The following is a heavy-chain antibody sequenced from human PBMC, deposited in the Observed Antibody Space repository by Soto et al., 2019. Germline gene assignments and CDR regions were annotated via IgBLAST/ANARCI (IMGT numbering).Heavy chain of an antibody. Sequence: GGSLRLSCAASGFTFSSYGMHWVRQAPGKGLEWVAVISYDGSNKYYADSVKGRFTISRDNSKNTGYLQMNRLGAEDTAVYYCAKDPAIRMVCGVITKHWGQGTLVTVSS. D-gene: IGHD3-10*01. J-gene: IGHJ4*02. CDR2: ISYDGSNK. CDR3: AKDPAIRMVCGVITKH. CDR1: GFTFSSYG. V-gene: IGHV3-30*18.